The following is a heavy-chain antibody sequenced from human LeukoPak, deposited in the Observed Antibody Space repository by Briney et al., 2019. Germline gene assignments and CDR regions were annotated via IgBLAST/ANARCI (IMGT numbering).Heavy chain of an antibody. CDR3: ARISVAATGIFDY. Sequence: SETLSLTCTVSGGSVSSGSYYWSWIRQPPGKGLEWIGYIYYSGSTNYNPSLKSRVTISVDTSKNQFSLKLSSVTAADTAVYYCARISVAATGIFDYWGQGTLVTVSS. CDR1: GGSVSSGSYY. D-gene: IGHD6-19*01. CDR2: IYYSGST. V-gene: IGHV4-61*01. J-gene: IGHJ4*02.